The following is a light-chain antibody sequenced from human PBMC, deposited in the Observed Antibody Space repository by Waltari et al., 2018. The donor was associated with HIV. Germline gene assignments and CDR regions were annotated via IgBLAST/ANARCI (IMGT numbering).Light chain of an antibody. Sequence: QSVVTQPPSVSGTPGQPVTIPCSGSPSNNGITHVTWYQHLPGTAPKRLIYGNYQRPSGVPDRFSASKSGTSASLAISGLQSEDEADYYCASWDASLNGWVFGGGTKLTVL. J-gene: IGLJ3*02. CDR3: ASWDASLNGWV. CDR2: GNY. V-gene: IGLV1-44*01. CDR1: PSNNGITH.